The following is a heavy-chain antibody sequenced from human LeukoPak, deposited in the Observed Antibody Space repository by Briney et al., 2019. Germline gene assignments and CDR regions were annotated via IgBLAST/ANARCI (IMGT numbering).Heavy chain of an antibody. CDR2: IIPIFGTA. D-gene: IGHD3-3*01. V-gene: IGHV1-69*13. Sequence: SVKVSCKASGGTFSSYAISWVRQAPGQGLEWMGGIIPIFGTANYAQKFQGRVTITADESTSTAYMELSSLRSEDTAVYYCARGPYYDFWSGYFDYWGQGTLVTVSS. CDR1: GGTFSSYA. J-gene: IGHJ4*02. CDR3: ARGPYYDFWSGYFDY.